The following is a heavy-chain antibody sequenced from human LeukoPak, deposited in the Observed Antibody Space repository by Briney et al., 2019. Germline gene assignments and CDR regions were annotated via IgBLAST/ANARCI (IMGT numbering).Heavy chain of an antibody. CDR1: GFPLITYP. D-gene: IGHD1-26*01. Sequence: GGSRRLSCAAFGFPLITYPMHGVGKLPAQGLDGGAVISSDGQNNHYADSVKGRFTISRDNSKNTLYLQVNSLRTEDRAVYYCATAKSGSYRAPLDYWGQGTLVTVSS. CDR3: ATAKSGSYRAPLDY. J-gene: IGHJ4*02. CDR2: ISSDGQNN. V-gene: IGHV3-30*04.